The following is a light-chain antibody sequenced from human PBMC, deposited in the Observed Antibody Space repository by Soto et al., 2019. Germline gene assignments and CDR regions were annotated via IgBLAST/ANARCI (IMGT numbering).Light chain of an antibody. Sequence: DIQMTQSPSSLSASVGDRVTITCRASQSISSYLNWYQQKPGKAPKLLIYDASNLQTGVPSRFSGRGSGTHFTFTISSLQPDDSGTYYCQQYDDLPITFGQGTRLEIK. CDR2: DAS. V-gene: IGKV1-33*01. J-gene: IGKJ5*01. CDR1: QSISSY. CDR3: QQYDDLPIT.